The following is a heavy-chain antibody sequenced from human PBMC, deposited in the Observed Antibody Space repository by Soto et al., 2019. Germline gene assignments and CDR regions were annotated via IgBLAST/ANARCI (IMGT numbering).Heavy chain of an antibody. Sequence: QVQLLQSGAEVKKPGASVKVSCKASGYTFTNYGITCVRQAPGQGLEWMGWISDYNGDTHYTQRLQGRVTLTTDTSTSTAYIELRGVRSDDTAVYYWASVRRLVGYFSYCLVVWGKGTTVTVSS. V-gene: IGHV1-18*01. CDR2: ISDYNGDT. D-gene: IGHD6-6*01. J-gene: IGHJ6*03. CDR3: ASVRRLVGYFSYCLVV. CDR1: GYTFTNYG.